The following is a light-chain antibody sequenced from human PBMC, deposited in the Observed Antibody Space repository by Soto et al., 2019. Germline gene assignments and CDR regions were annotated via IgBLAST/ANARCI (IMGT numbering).Light chain of an antibody. CDR1: QSVSSY. Sequence: ETVLTQSPATLSLSPGERATLSCRASQSVSSYLAWYQQKPGQAPRLLIYDASNRATGIPARFSGSGSGTDFTITISSLEPEDFAVYYCQQRSNWPPTFGPGTQVDIK. V-gene: IGKV3-11*01. CDR2: DAS. CDR3: QQRSNWPPT. J-gene: IGKJ3*01.